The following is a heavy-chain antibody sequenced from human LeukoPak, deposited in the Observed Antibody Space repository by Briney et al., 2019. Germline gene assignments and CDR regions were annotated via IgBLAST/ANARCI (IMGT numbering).Heavy chain of an antibody. J-gene: IGHJ4*02. Sequence: SETLSLTCTVSGGSISSYYWSWIRQSPGKGLEWIGYVFHSGSTNYNPSLKSRVTISVDTSKNQFSLRLTSVTAADTAVYYCATRDYIVATDFDYWGQGTLVTVSS. CDR2: VFHSGST. D-gene: IGHD5-12*01. CDR1: GGSISSYY. CDR3: ATRDYIVATDFDY. V-gene: IGHV4-59*08.